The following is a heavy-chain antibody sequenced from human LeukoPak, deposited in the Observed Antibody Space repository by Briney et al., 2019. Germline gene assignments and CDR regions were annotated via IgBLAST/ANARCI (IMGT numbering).Heavy chain of an antibody. CDR2: IYYSGST. Sequence: SETLSLTCAVYGGSFSGYYWSWIRQPPGKGLEWIGSIYYSGSTYYNPSLKSRVTISVDTSKNQFSLKLSSVTAADTAVYYCARLIYSSGWYELGYYFDYWGQGTLVTVSS. V-gene: IGHV4-34*01. CDR1: GGSFSGYY. CDR3: ARLIYSSGWYELGYYFDY. D-gene: IGHD6-19*01. J-gene: IGHJ4*02.